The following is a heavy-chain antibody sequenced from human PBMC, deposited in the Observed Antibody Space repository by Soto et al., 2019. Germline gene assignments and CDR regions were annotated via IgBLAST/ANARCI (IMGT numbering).Heavy chain of an antibody. CDR2: ISSSSSYI. CDR1: GFTFSSYA. V-gene: IGHV3-21*01. CDR3: ARASIADLYYYYGMDV. J-gene: IGHJ6*02. Sequence: GGSLRLSCAASGFTFSSYAMHWVRQAPGKGLEWVSSISSSSSYIYYADSVKGRFTISRDNAKNSLYLQMNSLRAEDTAVYYCARASIADLYYYYGMDVWGQRTTVTVSS. D-gene: IGHD6-6*01.